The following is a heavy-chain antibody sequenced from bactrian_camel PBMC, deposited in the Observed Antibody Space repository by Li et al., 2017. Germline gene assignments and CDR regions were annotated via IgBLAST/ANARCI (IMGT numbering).Heavy chain of an antibody. V-gene: IGHV3S53*01. CDR2: IDSDRST. CDR3: AAGDYCLGSLPPQWHFPY. CDR1: GSTMSTYC. Sequence: HVQLVESGGGSVQAGGSLRLSCATSGSTMSTYCMGRYRQAPGKEREGVATIDSDRSTSYTDSVKGRFTISQDNAKITLTLQMNNVKPEDTAMYFCAAGDYCLGSLPPQWHFPYWGQGTQVTVS. J-gene: IGHJ4*01. D-gene: IGHD1*01.